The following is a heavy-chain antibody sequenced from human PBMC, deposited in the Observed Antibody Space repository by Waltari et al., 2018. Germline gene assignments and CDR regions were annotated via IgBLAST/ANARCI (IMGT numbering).Heavy chain of an antibody. CDR2: INHSGST. J-gene: IGHJ5*02. CDR1: GESFSGSY. V-gene: IGHV4-34*01. Sequence: QVQLQQWGAGLLKPSETLSLTCAVYGESFSGSYWRWIRQPPGKGLEWIGEINHSGSTNYNPSLKSRVTISVDTSKNQFSLKLSSVTAADTAVYYCARDYYDEEDNWFDPWGQGTLVTVSS. CDR3: ARDYYDEEDNWFDP. D-gene: IGHD3-22*01.